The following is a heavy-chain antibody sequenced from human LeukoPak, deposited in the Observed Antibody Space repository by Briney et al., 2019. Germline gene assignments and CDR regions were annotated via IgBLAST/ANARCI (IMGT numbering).Heavy chain of an antibody. V-gene: IGHV4-39*07. CDR1: GASITSASHF. J-gene: IGHJ3*02. Sequence: SETLSLTCSVSGASITSASHFWGWIRQPPGKGLEWIGTIYYSGITYYNPSLKSRVTISIDTSKNQFSLRLSSVTAADTAVYYCARGLRYDTSAKGPDAFDIWGQGTMVTVSS. CDR2: IYYSGIT. D-gene: IGHD3-22*01. CDR3: ARGLRYDTSAKGPDAFDI.